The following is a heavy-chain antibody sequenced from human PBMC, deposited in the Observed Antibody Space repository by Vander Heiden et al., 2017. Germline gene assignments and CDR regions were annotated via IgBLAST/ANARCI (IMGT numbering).Heavy chain of an antibody. Sequence: EVQLVESGGGLVRPGGSLRLDCAASGFPLSSYSMNWVHQAPGKGLEWVSSISSSSSYIYDADSVKGRFTISRDNAKNSLYLQMNSLRAEDTAVYYCARFYSYGHNGDWYFDLWGRGTLVTVSS. CDR3: ARFYSYGHNGDWYFDL. CDR1: GFPLSSYS. V-gene: IGHV3-21*01. D-gene: IGHD5-18*01. CDR2: ISSSSSYI. J-gene: IGHJ2*01.